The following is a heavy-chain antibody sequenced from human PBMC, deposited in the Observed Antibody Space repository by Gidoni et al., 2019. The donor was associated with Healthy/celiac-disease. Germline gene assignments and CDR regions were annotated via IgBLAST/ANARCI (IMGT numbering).Heavy chain of an antibody. CDR2: IDYRGST. CDR3: ASTYYDFWSGYPPLFDY. D-gene: IGHD3-3*01. V-gene: IGHV4-39*01. J-gene: IGHJ4*02. Sequence: QLQLQESGPGLVKPSETLSLTCTVSGGSISSSSYYWGWIRQPPGKGLEWIGSIDYRGSTSYNPSLKSRVTISVDTSKNQCSLKLSSVTAADTAVYYCASTYYDFWSGYPPLFDYWGQGTLVTVSS. CDR1: GGSISSSSYY.